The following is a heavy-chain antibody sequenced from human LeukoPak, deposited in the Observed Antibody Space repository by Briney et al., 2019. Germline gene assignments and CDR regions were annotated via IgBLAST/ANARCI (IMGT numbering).Heavy chain of an antibody. V-gene: IGHV3-23*01. CDR1: GFTFSSYG. Sequence: GGSLRLSCAASGFTFSSYGMSWVRQAPGKGLEWVSAISASGGSTEDADSVKGRFTVSRDNSKNTLYLQMNSLRAEDTALYYCARKYTSGWYYFDYWGQGTLVTVSS. CDR3: ARKYTSGWYYFDY. CDR2: ISASGGST. D-gene: IGHD6-19*01. J-gene: IGHJ4*02.